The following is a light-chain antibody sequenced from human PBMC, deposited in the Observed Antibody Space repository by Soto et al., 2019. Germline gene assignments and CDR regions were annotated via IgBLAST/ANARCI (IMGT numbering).Light chain of an antibody. CDR3: QQYGSSPPIT. Sequence: EIVMTQSPSTLSVSPGERATVSCRASQSVSSNLAWYQQKPGQAPRLLIYGASTRATGIPARFSGSGSGTEFTLTISRLEPEDFAVYYCQQYGSSPPITFGQGTRLEIK. V-gene: IGKV3-15*01. CDR2: GAS. CDR1: QSVSSN. J-gene: IGKJ5*01.